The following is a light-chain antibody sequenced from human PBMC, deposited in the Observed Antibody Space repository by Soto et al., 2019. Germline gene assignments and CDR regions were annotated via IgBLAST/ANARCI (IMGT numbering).Light chain of an antibody. J-gene: IGKJ1*01. V-gene: IGKV1-5*03. CDR1: QTISSW. CDR2: KAS. CDR3: QQYYSFPWT. Sequence: DIQMTQSPSTLSGSVGDRVTITCRASQTISSWLAWYQQKAGQAPHLLIYKASILGSGVPSRFSGSGSGTDFTLTISCLQSEDFATYYCQQYYSFPWTFGQGTKVDI.